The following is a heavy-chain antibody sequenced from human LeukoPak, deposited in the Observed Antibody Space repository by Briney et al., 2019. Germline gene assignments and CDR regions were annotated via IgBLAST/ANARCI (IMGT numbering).Heavy chain of an antibody. D-gene: IGHD3-3*01. J-gene: IGHJ6*03. CDR3: ARDARLTDFWSGYYYYYYYYMDV. CDR1: GFTFDDYA. Sequence: GGSLRLSCVASGFTFDDYAMHWVRQAPGKGLEWVSSISWYSGNIGYVDSVKGRFTISRDNAKNSLYPQMNSLRAEDTAVYYCARDARLTDFWSGYYYYYYYYMDVWGKGTTVTVSS. V-gene: IGHV3-9*01. CDR2: ISWYSGNI.